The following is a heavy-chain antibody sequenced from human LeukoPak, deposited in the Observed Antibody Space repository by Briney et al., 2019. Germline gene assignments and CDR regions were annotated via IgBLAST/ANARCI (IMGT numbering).Heavy chain of an antibody. J-gene: IGHJ4*02. CDR2: ISDSGGST. D-gene: IGHD3-16*02. V-gene: IGHV3-23*01. CDR3: AKDREGGVMITFGGVIAAFGY. Sequence: GGSLRLSCAASGFTFSSYAMSWVRQAPGKGLEWVSAISDSGGSTYYADSVKGRFTISRGNSENTLYLQMNSLRAEDTAVYYCAKDREGGVMITFGGVIAAFGYRGQGTLVTVSS. CDR1: GFTFSSYA.